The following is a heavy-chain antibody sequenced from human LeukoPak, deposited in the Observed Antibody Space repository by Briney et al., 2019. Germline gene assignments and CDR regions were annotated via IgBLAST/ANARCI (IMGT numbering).Heavy chain of an antibody. CDR1: GVSFSYYH. CDR2: ISYSGST. V-gene: IGHV4-59*08. J-gene: IGHJ3*02. D-gene: IGHD6-13*01. Sequence: SETLSLTCTVSGVSFSYYHWSWIRQSPEKGLEWIGYISYSGSTNYNPSFTSRVTISVDTSKNQFSLKLTSVTAADTAVYYCARLIAAAGAGKDAFDIWGQGTMVTVSS. CDR3: ARLIAAAGAGKDAFDI.